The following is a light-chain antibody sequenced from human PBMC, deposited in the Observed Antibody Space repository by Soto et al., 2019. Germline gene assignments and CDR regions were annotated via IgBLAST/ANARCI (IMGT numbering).Light chain of an antibody. CDR3: QQLKSYST. V-gene: IGKV1-9*01. J-gene: IGKJ5*01. CDR2: AAS. Sequence: DIQLTQSPSFLSASVGDRVTITCRASQDISSYLAWYQQKPGKAPNLLISAASTLQSGVPSRFSASGSGTDFTLTISSLQPEDFATYYCQQLKSYSTFGQGTRLEIK. CDR1: QDISSY.